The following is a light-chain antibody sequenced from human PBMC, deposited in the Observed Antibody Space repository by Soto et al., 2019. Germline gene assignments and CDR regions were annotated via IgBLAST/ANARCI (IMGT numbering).Light chain of an antibody. CDR2: LNIDGSH. CDR1: SMISSYA. V-gene: IGLV4-69*01. J-gene: IGLJ2*01. Sequence: QSVLTQSPSASASLGASVKLTCTLSSMISSYAIAWHQQQPEKGPRYLMKLNIDGSHSKGDGIPDRFSGSSSGAERYLTISSLQSEDEADYYCQTWDTGIRVVFGGGTKLTDL. CDR3: QTWDTGIRVV.